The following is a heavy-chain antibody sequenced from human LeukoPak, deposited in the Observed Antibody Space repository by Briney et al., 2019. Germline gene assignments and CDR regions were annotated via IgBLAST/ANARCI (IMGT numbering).Heavy chain of an antibody. CDR1: GYSFTSYW. J-gene: IGHJ6*03. Sequence: GESLKISCKGSGYSFTSYWIGWVRQMPGKGLEWMGIIYPGDSDTRYSPSFQGQVTISADKSISTAYLQWSSLKASDTAMYYCAAGQYQLRPGGPYYYYYMDVWGKGTTVTVSS. V-gene: IGHV5-51*01. CDR3: AAGQYQLRPGGPYYYYYMDV. CDR2: IYPGDSDT. D-gene: IGHD2-2*01.